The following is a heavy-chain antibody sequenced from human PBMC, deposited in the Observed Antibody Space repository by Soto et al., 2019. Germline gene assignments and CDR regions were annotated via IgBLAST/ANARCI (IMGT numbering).Heavy chain of an antibody. V-gene: IGHV3-30*04. CDR1: GFTLSSYS. D-gene: IGHD5-18*01. J-gene: IGHJ6*02. CDR3: ARMFGFSYGPANRGMDV. Sequence: QVQLVESGGGVAQPGRSLRLFCAASGFTLSSYSLHWVRQSPGKGLEWVAAISSDGTEKHYADSVKGRFTISRDNSKNTLSLRLNSLRTEDTAVYYCARMFGFSYGPANRGMDVWGQGTTVTVSS. CDR2: ISSDGTEK.